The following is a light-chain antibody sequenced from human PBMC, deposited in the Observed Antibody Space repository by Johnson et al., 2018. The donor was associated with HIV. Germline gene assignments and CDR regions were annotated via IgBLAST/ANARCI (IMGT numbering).Light chain of an antibody. CDR3: GTWDTSLSAGGV. V-gene: IGLV1-51*01. CDR1: SSNIGNNY. CDR2: DTI. Sequence: QSLLTQPPSVSAAPGQKVTISCSGSSSNIGNNYVSWYQQVPGTAPRLVIYDTIKRHSGIPDRFSGSKSGTSATLGITGLQTGDEADYYCGTWDTSLSAGGVFGTGTKVTVL. J-gene: IGLJ1*01.